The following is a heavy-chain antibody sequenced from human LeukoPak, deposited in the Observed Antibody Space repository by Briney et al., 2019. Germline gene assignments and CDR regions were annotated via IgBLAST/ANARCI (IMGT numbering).Heavy chain of an antibody. CDR1: GFAFSKYW. V-gene: IGHV3-74*03. J-gene: IGHJ4*02. CDR2: IEHDGSST. CDR3: ARTVYYHKDDDAFYRNFDS. Sequence: GGFLRLSXAGSGFAFSKYWMHWVRQAPGKELVWVSRIEHDGSSTAYADSVKGRFTISRDNTKNTLFLQMNSLGVEDTAVYYCARTVYYHKDDDAFYRNFDSWGQGTLVTVSS. D-gene: IGHD3-22*01.